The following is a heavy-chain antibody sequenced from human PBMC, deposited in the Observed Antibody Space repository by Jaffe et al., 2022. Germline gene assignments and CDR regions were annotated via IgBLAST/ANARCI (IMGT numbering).Heavy chain of an antibody. CDR1: GGSVSSGSYY. CDR3: ARLDVRSAGRYCSGGSCYSGPARGWFDP. Sequence: QVQLQESGPGLVKPSETLSLTCTVSGGSVSSGSYYWSWIRQPPGKGLEWIGYIYYSGSTNYNPSLKSRVTISVDTSKNQFSLKLSSVTAADTAVYYCARLDVRSAGRYCSGGSCYSGPARGWFDPWGQGTLVTVSS. CDR2: IYYSGST. D-gene: IGHD2-15*01. J-gene: IGHJ5*02. V-gene: IGHV4-61*01.